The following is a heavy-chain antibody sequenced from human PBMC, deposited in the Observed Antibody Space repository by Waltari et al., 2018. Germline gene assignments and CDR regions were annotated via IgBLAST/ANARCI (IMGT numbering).Heavy chain of an antibody. Sequence: QVQLHQWGAGLLKPSETLSLTCAVSGESFSGYFWSWIRQPPGKGLEWLGAIHYDGSTNYKPSRTSRLSLSVDTTKKHFSLRLTSVTAADTGMYFCARYGEVPPNYFFDFWGQGIRVTVSS. J-gene: IGHJ4*01. V-gene: IGHV4-34*01. CDR3: ARYGEVPPNYFFDF. CDR1: GESFSGYF. CDR2: IHYDGST. D-gene: IGHD2-21*01.